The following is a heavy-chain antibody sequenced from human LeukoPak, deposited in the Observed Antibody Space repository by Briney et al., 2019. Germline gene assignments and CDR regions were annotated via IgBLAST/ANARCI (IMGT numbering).Heavy chain of an antibody. D-gene: IGHD5-12*01. CDR3: AKDSAQGWLDYYFDY. V-gene: IGHV3-23*01. J-gene: IGHJ4*02. Sequence: GGSLRLSCAASGFTFSNYWMSWVRQAPGKGLEWVSAISGSGGSTYYADSVKGRFTISRDNSKNTLYLQMNSLRAEDTAVYYCAKDSAQGWLDYYFDYWGQGTLVTVSS. CDR2: ISGSGGST. CDR1: GFTFSNYW.